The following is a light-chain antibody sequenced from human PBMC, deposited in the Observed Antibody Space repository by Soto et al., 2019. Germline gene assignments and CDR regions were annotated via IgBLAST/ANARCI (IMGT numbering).Light chain of an antibody. CDR2: RTS. Sequence: EIVLTQSPGTLSLSPGAGAPLSCRASQSVSSSYLAWYQQKPGQAPRLLIYRTSSRATGIPDRFSGSGSGTDFTLTISRLEPEDFAVYYCQQYDNSWTFGQGTKVDIK. V-gene: IGKV3-20*01. CDR1: QSVSSSY. CDR3: QQYDNSWT. J-gene: IGKJ1*01.